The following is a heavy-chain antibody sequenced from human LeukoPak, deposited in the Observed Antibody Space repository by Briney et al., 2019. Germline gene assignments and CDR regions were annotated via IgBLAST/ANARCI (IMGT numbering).Heavy chain of an antibody. Sequence: SETLSLTCTVSGGSINSDYWTWIRQSPGKGLEWIGYIAYNGIPNYNPSLKSRLTISRDTSKNQFSLNLSSVTAADTAVYYCARARHGHPFDSWGQGTLVTVSS. CDR3: ARARHGHPFDS. V-gene: IGHV4-59*01. J-gene: IGHJ4*02. CDR1: GGSINSDY. CDR2: IAYNGIP.